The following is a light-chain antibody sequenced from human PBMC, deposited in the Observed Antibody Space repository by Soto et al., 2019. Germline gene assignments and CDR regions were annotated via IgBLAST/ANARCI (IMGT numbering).Light chain of an antibody. CDR3: QQSYSNPIT. CDR2: GAS. Sequence: EILMTQSPATLSVSPGERATLSCGVSQSVSTNLAWYQQKPGKAPRLLIYGASTRATGIPARFTGSGSGTEFTLTISSLKYEDFETYYCQQSYSNPITFGQGTRLEIK. CDR1: QSVSTN. V-gene: IGKV3-15*01. J-gene: IGKJ5*01.